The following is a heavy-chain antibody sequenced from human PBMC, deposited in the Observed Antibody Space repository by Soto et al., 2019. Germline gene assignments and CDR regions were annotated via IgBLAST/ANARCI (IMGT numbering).Heavy chain of an antibody. Sequence: PSETLSLTCAVSGGSISSSNWLRWVRQPPGKGLEWIGEIYHSGSTNYNPSLKGRFTISRDNAKNSLYLQMNSLRAEDTAVYYCARDPSIVLVPAATYYYYYYGMDVWGQGTTVTVSS. CDR3: ARDPSIVLVPAATYYYYYYGMDV. V-gene: IGHV4-4*02. CDR1: GGSISSSNW. J-gene: IGHJ6*02. CDR2: IYHSGST. D-gene: IGHD2-2*01.